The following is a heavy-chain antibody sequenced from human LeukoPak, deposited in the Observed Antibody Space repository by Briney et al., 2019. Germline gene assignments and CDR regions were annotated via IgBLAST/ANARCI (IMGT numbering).Heavy chain of an antibody. CDR2: INHSGST. CDR3: ARGAHVLRYFDWSAGVTEYFQH. D-gene: IGHD3-9*01. J-gene: IGHJ1*01. V-gene: IGHV4-34*01. CDR1: GGSFSGYY. Sequence: PSETLSLTCAVYGGSFSGYYWSWIRQPPGKGLEWIGEINHSGSTNYNPSLKSRVTISVDTSKNQFSLKLSSVTAADTAVCYCARGAHVLRYFDWSAGVTEYFQHWGQGTLVTVSS.